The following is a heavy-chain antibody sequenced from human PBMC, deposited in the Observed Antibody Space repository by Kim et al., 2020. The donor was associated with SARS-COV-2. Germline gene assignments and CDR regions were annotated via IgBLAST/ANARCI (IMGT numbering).Heavy chain of an antibody. J-gene: IGHJ6*02. V-gene: IGHV1-8*01. Sequence: ASVKVSCKASGYTFTSYDINWVRQATGQGLEWMGWMNPNSGNTGYAQKFQGRVTMTRNTSISTAYMELSSLRSEDTAVYYCARGLTPHGSSSWFYYYYGMDVWGQGTTVTVSS. CDR1: GYTFTSYD. D-gene: IGHD6-13*01. CDR3: ARGLTPHGSSSWFYYYYGMDV. CDR2: MNPNSGNT.